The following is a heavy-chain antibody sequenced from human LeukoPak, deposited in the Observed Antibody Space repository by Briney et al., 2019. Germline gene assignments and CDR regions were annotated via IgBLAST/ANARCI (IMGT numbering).Heavy chain of an antibody. CDR2: INPNSGGT. J-gene: IGHJ4*02. CDR3: ASPYPSYDSRMGFGF. CDR1: GYTFTSYY. D-gene: IGHD3-22*01. Sequence: ASVKVSCKASGYTFTSYYMHWVRQAPGQGLEWMGRINPNSGGTNYAPKFQGRVTMTRDTSISTAYMELSRLRFDDTAVYYCASPYPSYDSRMGFGFWGQGTLITVSS. V-gene: IGHV1-2*06.